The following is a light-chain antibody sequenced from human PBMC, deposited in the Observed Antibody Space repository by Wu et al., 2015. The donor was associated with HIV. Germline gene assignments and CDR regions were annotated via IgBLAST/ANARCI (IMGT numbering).Light chain of an antibody. Sequence: EIVLTQSPGTLSLSPGERATLSCRASQSVSRGYLAWYQQAPGQAPRLLIFGASNRANGIPDRLSGSGSGTDFTLTISRLEPEDFAVYYCQQYGGSPGTFGQGTKVEI. CDR2: GAS. CDR3: QQYGGSPGT. J-gene: IGKJ1*01. CDR1: QSVSRGY. V-gene: IGKV3-20*01.